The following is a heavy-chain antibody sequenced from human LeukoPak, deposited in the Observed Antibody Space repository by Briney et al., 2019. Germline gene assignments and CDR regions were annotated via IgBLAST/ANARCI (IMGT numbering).Heavy chain of an antibody. D-gene: IGHD7-27*01. CDR3: ARDLAWGAFDY. V-gene: IGHV3-23*01. CDR1: GFIFSTYG. J-gene: IGHJ4*02. Sequence: PGGTLRLSCAASGFIFSTYGMSWVRQAPGKGLEWVSLITGSGGNSYYADSVKGRFTISRDNSKNTLYLQMNSLRVEDTAVYYCARDLAWGAFDYWGQGTLVTVFS. CDR2: ITGSGGNS.